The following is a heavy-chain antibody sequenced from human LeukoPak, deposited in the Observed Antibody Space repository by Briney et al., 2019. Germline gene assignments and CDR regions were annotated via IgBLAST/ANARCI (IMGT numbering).Heavy chain of an antibody. V-gene: IGHV1-18*01. CDR1: GYTFTGYG. J-gene: IGHJ4*02. Sequence: ASVKVSCKASGYTFTGYGISWVRQAPGQGLEWMGWISAYNGNTNYAQKLQGRVTMTTDTSTSTAYMELRSLRSDDTAVYYCARHSTIFGVDYFDYWGQGTLVTVSS. CDR3: ARHSTIFGVDYFDY. D-gene: IGHD3-3*01. CDR2: ISAYNGNT.